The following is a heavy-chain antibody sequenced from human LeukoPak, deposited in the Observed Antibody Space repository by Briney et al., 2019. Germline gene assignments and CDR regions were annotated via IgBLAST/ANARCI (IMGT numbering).Heavy chain of an antibody. CDR1: GFTSSNHG. V-gene: IGHV3-30*18. CDR2: ISHDGYSQ. CDR3: AKDLYGSGWYNYFDP. D-gene: IGHD6-19*01. J-gene: IGHJ5*02. Sequence: PGGSLRLSCAVSGFTSSNHGIHWVRQAPGTGLEWVAMISHDGYSQYYIDSVKGRFTISRDDSKNTVYLQMNSLRPDDSAMYYCAKDLYGSGWYNYFDPWGQGTLVTVSS.